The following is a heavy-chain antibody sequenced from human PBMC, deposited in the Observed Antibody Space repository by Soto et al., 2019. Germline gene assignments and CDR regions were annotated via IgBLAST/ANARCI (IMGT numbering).Heavy chain of an antibody. V-gene: IGHV3-48*02. CDR3: ARDCYGSGSYLFDY. J-gene: IGHJ4*02. Sequence: PGGSLRLSCAASGFTFSSYSMNWVRQAPEKGLERVSYISRSNSTIYDADTVKGRFTISSDNAKNSLYLQMNSLRDEDTAVYYFARDCYGSGSYLFDYWGQGTLVTVSS. D-gene: IGHD3-10*01. CDR1: GFTFSSYS. CDR2: ISRSNSTI.